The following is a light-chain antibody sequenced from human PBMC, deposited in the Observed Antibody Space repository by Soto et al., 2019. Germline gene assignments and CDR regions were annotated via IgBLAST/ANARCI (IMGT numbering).Light chain of an antibody. CDR2: GAS. CDR1: QGISSY. J-gene: IGKJ3*01. Sequence: DIQLTQSPSFLSASVGDRVTITRRASQGISSYLAWYQQKPGKAPNLLIFGASSLQSGVPSRFSGSGSGTEFTLTISSLQPEDFATYYCQQLNSYSIVTFGPGTKVDIK. CDR3: QQLNSYSIVT. V-gene: IGKV1-9*01.